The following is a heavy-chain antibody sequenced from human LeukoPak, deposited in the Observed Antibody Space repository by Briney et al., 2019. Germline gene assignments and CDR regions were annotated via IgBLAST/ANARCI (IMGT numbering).Heavy chain of an antibody. CDR2: ISSSSSYI. V-gene: IGHV3-21*01. CDR3: AREDASSLDY. J-gene: IGHJ4*02. CDR1: GFTFSSYI. D-gene: IGHD6-13*01. Sequence: GGSLRLSCAASGFTFSSYIMNWVRQAPGKGLEWVSSISSSSSYIYYADSVKGRFTISRDSAKNSLYLQMNSLRAEDTAVYYCAREDASSLDYWGQGTLVTVSS.